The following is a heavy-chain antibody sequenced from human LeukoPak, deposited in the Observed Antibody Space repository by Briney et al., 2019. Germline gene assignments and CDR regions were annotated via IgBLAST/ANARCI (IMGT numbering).Heavy chain of an antibody. Sequence: SETLSLSCAGYGGSFSGYYWSWIRQPPGKGLEWIGEINHSGSTNYNPSLKSRVTISVDTSKNQFSLKPSSVTAADTAVYYCARLTGSFMVFDYWGQGTLVTVSS. CDR2: INHSGST. J-gene: IGHJ4*02. D-gene: IGHD1-26*01. CDR3: ARLTGSFMVFDY. V-gene: IGHV4-34*01. CDR1: GGSFSGYY.